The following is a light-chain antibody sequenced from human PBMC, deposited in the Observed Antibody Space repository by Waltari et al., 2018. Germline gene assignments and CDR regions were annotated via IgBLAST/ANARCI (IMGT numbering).Light chain of an antibody. Sequence: AIWMTQSPSLLSASTGDRVTLSYRMSQGISNYLAWYQQKAGKAPELLIYGAAIFQSGVPSRFSGSGSGTDFNLTISCLQSEDFATYYCQQYYSMSSFGGGTKVEIK. CDR1: QGISNY. V-gene: IGKV1D-8*02. CDR3: QQYYSMSS. J-gene: IGKJ4*01. CDR2: GAA.